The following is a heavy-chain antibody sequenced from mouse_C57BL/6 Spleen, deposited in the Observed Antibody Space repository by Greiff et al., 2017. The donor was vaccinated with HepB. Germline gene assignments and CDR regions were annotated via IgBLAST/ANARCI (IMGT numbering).Heavy chain of an antibody. CDR3: ARSGDEYYGRDLDY. CDR1: GFNIKDYY. J-gene: IGHJ2*01. CDR2: IDPEAGET. Sequence: EVMLVESGAELVKPGASVKLSCTASGFNIKDYYMHWVKQRTEQGLERIGRIDPEAGETKYAPKFQGKATITADTSSNTAYLQLSSLTSEDTAVYYCARSGDEYYGRDLDYWDQGTTLTVSS. D-gene: IGHD1-1*01. V-gene: IGHV14-2*01.